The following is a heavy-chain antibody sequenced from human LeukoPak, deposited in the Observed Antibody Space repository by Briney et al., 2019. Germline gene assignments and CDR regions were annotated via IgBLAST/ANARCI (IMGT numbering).Heavy chain of an antibody. CDR1: GFIFNNFG. D-gene: IGHD2/OR15-2a*01. CDR3: AKGGSGYFLDL. J-gene: IGHJ5*02. Sequence: GGSLRLSCAASGFIFNNFGLSWVRQAPGKGLEWVSAISNDGGGTTYADFVKGRFTISRHNSKNTLFLQMNSLRADDTALYYCAKGGSGYFLDLWGQGTLVTVSS. CDR2: ISNDGGGT. V-gene: IGHV3-23*01.